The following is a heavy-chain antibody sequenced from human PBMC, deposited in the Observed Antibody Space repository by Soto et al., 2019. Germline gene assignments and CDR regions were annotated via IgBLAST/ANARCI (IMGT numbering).Heavy chain of an antibody. J-gene: IGHJ6*02. D-gene: IGHD3-10*01. CDR1: GYSIRSGYF. Sequence: SETLSLTCAVSGYSIRSGYFWGWIRQPPGKGLEWIGSMYHSGITYYNLSLKSRVTISVDTSKNQLSLKLSSATAADTAVYYCARNPPMTRGNGMDVWGQGTTVTVSS. V-gene: IGHV4-38-2*01. CDR2: MYHSGIT. CDR3: ARNPPMTRGNGMDV.